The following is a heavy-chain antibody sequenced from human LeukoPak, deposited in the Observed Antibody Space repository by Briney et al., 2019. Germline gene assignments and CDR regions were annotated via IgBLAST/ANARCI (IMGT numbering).Heavy chain of an antibody. V-gene: IGHV1-24*01. J-gene: IGHJ4*02. CDR2: FDPEDGET. D-gene: IGHD2-2*01. CDR1: GYTLTELS. Sequence: ASVKVSCKVSGYTLTELSMHWVRQAPGKGLEWMGGFDPEDGETIYAQKFQGRVTMTEDTSTDTAYMELSSLRSEDTAVYYCATVASLGAIPAADYYFDYWGQGTLVAVSS. CDR3: ATVASLGAIPAADYYFDY.